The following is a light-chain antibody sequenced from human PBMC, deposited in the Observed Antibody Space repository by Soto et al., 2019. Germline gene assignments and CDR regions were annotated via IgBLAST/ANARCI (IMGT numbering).Light chain of an antibody. Sequence: EVVMAQSPATVSVSPGERATLSCRASQSVSTNLAWYQQKPGQAPRLLIYGASGRATAIPARFSGSGSGTEFTLTISSLQSEDCAIYYCQQYDKWPETFAPGPKVDVK. CDR1: QSVSTN. J-gene: IGKJ1*01. CDR3: QQYDKWPET. V-gene: IGKV3D-15*01. CDR2: GAS.